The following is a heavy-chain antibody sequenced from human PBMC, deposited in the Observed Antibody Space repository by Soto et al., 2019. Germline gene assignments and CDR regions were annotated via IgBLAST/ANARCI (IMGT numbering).Heavy chain of an antibody. CDR2: IVPILGTA. D-gene: IGHD2-15*01. Sequence: SVKVSCKACGRTFSSYATSWGRQAPGPGLEWMGGIVPILGTANHAQKFQGRVRITANESTSTADMELSSLRSEPTAVCYCARGGPTVVDRYFEHWCRGTLVT. V-gene: IGHV1-69*13. CDR1: GRTFSSYA. CDR3: ARGGPTVVDRYFEH. J-gene: IGHJ2*01.